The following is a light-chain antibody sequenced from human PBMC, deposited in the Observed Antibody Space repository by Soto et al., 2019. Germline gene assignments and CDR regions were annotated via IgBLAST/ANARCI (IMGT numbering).Light chain of an antibody. V-gene: IGLV2-14*01. Sequence: QSALTQPASVSGSPGQSITISCTGTSSDVADYNYVSWYQQHPGKAPKLMIYDVSHRPSGVSSRFSGSKSGNTASLTISGLQAEDEADYYCASYTDSTIVMFGGGTQLTVL. CDR3: ASYTDSTIVM. J-gene: IGLJ3*02. CDR2: DVS. CDR1: SSDVADYNY.